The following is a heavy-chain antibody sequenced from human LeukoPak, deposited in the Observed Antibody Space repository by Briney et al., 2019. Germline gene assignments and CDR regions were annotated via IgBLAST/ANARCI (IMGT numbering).Heavy chain of an antibody. J-gene: IGHJ4*02. CDR1: GGSISSSSYY. Sequence: SETLSHTCTVSGGSISSSSYYWGWIRQPPGKGLEWIGSIYYSGSTYYNPSLKSRVTISVDTSKNQFSLKLSSVTAADTAVYYCARIDRWGSYYGHYFGYWGQGTLVTVSS. CDR3: ARIDRWGSYYGHYFGY. CDR2: IYYSGST. D-gene: IGHD1-26*01. V-gene: IGHV4-39*07.